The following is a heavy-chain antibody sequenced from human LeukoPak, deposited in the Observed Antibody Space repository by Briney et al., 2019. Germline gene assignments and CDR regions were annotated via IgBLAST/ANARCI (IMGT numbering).Heavy chain of an antibody. J-gene: IGHJ4*02. Sequence: ASVKVSCKASGYTFTSYEIIWVRQATGQGLEWMGWMNPNSGNSGFVEKFQGRVTITRNTPIATAYMELSSLRFEDTAVYYCARVASEWLAPIDYWGQGTLVTVSS. D-gene: IGHD6-19*01. V-gene: IGHV1-8*01. CDR2: MNPNSGNS. CDR1: GYTFTSYE. CDR3: ARVASEWLAPIDY.